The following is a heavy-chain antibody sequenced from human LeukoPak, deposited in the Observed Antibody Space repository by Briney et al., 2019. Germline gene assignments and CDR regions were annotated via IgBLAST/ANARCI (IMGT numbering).Heavy chain of an antibody. D-gene: IGHD6-19*01. V-gene: IGHV3-23*01. Sequence: PGGSLRLSCAASGFTFSSYAMSWVRQAPGKGLEWVSAISGSGGSTYYADSVKGRFTISRDNSKNTLYLQMNSLRAEDTAVYYCAKEVGSGWYDYYYGMDVWGQGTTVTVSS. CDR2: ISGSGGST. CDR1: GFTFSSYA. J-gene: IGHJ6*02. CDR3: AKEVGSGWYDYYYGMDV.